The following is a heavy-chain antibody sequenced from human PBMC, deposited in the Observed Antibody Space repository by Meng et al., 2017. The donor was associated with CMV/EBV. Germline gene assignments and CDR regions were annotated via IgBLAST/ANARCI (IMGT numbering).Heavy chain of an antibody. CDR1: GCTFSSYS. Sequence: GGSLRLSCEASGCTFSSYSMNWVRQARGKGLEWVSSISSSSSYIYYADSVKGRFTISRDNAKNSLYLQMNSLRAADTAVYYSARDGVVLLVPAYYYGMDVWGQGTTVTVSS. J-gene: IGHJ6*02. CDR2: ISSSSSYI. V-gene: IGHV3-21*04. CDR3: ARDGVVLLVPAYYYGMDV. D-gene: IGHD2-2*01.